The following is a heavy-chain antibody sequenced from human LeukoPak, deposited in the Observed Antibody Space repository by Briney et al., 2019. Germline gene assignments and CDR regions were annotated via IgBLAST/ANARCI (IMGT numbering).Heavy chain of an antibody. V-gene: IGHV3-74*01. CDR3: ARDKRYCSSTSCYTGGY. Sequence: PGGSLRLSCAASGFTFSSYWMHWVRQAPGKGLVWVSRINSDGSSTSYADSVKARFTISRDNAKNTLYLQMNSLRAEDTAVYYCARDKRYCSSTSCYTGGYWGQGTLVTVSS. CDR2: INSDGSST. J-gene: IGHJ4*02. D-gene: IGHD2-2*02. CDR1: GFTFSSYW.